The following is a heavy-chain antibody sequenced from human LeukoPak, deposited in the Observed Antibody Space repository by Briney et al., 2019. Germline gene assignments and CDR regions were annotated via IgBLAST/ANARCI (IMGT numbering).Heavy chain of an antibody. J-gene: IGHJ4*02. V-gene: IGHV1-69*05. D-gene: IGHD6-19*01. Sequence: SVKVSCKASVGTFSSYAISWVRQAPRQALEWMGGIIPIFDTANYAQKYQGRVTITTDEPTSTAYMELSSLRSEDTAVYYCARGGYSSGWPGYYFDYWGQGTLVTVSS. CDR1: VGTFSSYA. CDR3: ARGGYSSGWPGYYFDY. CDR2: IIPIFDTA.